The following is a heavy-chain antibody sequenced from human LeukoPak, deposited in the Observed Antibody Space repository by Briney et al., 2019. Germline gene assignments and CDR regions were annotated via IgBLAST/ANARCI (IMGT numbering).Heavy chain of an antibody. CDR1: GFTFDNYA. CDR2: ISGDGGST. D-gene: IGHD3-22*01. V-gene: IGHV3-43*02. CDR3: AKTDRYYYDSSGYYNY. Sequence: PGGSLRLSCAASGFTFDNYAMHWVRQAPGKGLEWVSLISGDGGSTYYAVSVKGRFTISRDTIKNSLYLQMNSLRTEDTALYYCAKTDRYYYDSSGYYNYWGQGTLVTVSS. J-gene: IGHJ4*02.